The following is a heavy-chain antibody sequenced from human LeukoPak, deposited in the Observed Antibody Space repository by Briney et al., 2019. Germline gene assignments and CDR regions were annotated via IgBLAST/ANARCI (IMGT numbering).Heavy chain of an antibody. CDR1: GGSFSGYY. CDR2: INHSGST. D-gene: IGHD3-22*01. CDR3: ARRGGYYLDFDY. J-gene: IGHJ4*02. V-gene: IGHV4-34*01. Sequence: SETLSLTCAVYGGSFSGYYWSWIRQPPGKGLEWIGEINHSGSTNYNPSLKSRVTISVDTSKNQFSLKLSSVTAADTAVYYCARRGGYYLDFDYWGQGTLVTVSS.